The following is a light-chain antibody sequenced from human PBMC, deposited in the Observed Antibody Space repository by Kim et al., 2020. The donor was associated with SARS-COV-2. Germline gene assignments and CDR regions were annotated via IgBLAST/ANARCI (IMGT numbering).Light chain of an antibody. Sequence: SPGERVTLSCRASRAIYNNYVAWYQQKPGQPPRLLVYAASSRATGIPDRFSGSGSETDFTLTIDRLESDDFAVYYCQQYGNSPETFGHGTKVDIK. V-gene: IGKV3-20*01. CDR2: AAS. CDR1: RAIYNNY. J-gene: IGKJ1*01. CDR3: QQYGNSPET.